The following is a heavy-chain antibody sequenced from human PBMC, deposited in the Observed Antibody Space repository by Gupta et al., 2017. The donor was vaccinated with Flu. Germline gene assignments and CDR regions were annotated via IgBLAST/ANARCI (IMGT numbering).Heavy chain of an antibody. CDR3: ARDWEINYRHRIDY. D-gene: IGHD1-1*01. V-gene: IGHV1-18*01. J-gene: IGHJ4*02. CDR2: ISAYKGNS. Sequence: RQDPGQGLEWVGWISAYKGNSNYALKFHGRVTMTTDTSTSTAYLELRSLRSDDKAVYYCARDWEINYRHRIDYWGQGTLLTVSS.